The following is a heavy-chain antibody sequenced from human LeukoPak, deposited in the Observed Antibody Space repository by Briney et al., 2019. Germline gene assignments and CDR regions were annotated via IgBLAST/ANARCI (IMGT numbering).Heavy chain of an antibody. CDR1: GYTFTSYG. CDR2: ISAYNGNT. V-gene: IGHV1-18*01. Sequence: ASVKVSCKASGYTFTSYGISWVRQAPGQGLEWMGWISAYNGNTNYAQKLQGRVTMTTDTSTSTAYMELRSLRSDDTAVYYCASLSGYSYGYRFGWFDPWGQGTLVTVSS. CDR3: ASLSGYSYGYRFGWFDP. J-gene: IGHJ5*02. D-gene: IGHD5-18*01.